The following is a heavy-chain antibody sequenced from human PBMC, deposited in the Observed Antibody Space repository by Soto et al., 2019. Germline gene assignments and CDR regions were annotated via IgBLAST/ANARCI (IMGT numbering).Heavy chain of an antibody. CDR1: GDSIISGGYY. V-gene: IGHV4-31*03. CDR3: AKSSEASVTAFDY. Sequence: TSETLSLTCTVSGDSIISGGYYWSCIRPHPGKGLEWIGYIYYSGITYYNPSLKSRVTISVDTPKNQFSLKLRPLPAPAPAVYYGAKSSEASVTAFDYWGQGTLVTVSS. CDR2: IYYSGIT. D-gene: IGHD4-17*01. J-gene: IGHJ4*02.